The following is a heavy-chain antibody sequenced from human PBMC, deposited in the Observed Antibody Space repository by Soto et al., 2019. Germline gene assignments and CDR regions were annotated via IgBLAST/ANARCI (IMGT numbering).Heavy chain of an antibody. CDR1: GLTLTNSS. J-gene: IGHJ4*02. V-gene: IGHV3-48*02. Sequence: GGSLRLSCAVSGLTLTNSSMNWVRQAPGEGPQWISYISSSGTTIFYADSVKGRFTISRDTARNSLSLQMSSLRDEDTAVYYCANSGWHYWGQGTLVTVSS. CDR3: ANSGWHY. CDR2: ISSSGTTI. D-gene: IGHD6-19*01.